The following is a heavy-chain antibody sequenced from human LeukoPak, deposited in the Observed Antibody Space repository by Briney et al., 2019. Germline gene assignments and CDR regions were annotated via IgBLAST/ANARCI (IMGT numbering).Heavy chain of an antibody. Sequence: GGSLRLSCAASGFTFSSYGMHWVRQAPGKGLEWVAVISYDGSNKYYADSVKGRFTISRDNSKNTLYLQMNSLRAEDTAVYYCAKDLKDYYDSSGSSGGFVYWGQGTLVTVSS. V-gene: IGHV3-30*18. CDR1: GFTFSSYG. J-gene: IGHJ4*02. CDR2: ISYDGSNK. CDR3: AKDLKDYYDSSGSSGGFVY. D-gene: IGHD3-22*01.